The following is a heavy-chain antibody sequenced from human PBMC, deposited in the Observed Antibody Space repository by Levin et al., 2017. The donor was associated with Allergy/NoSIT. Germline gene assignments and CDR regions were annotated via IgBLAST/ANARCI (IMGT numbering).Heavy chain of an antibody. V-gene: IGHV3-48*02. J-gene: IGHJ3*02. Sequence: GGSLRLSCAASGFTFSSYSMNWVRQAPGKGLEWVSYISSSSSTIYYADSVKGRFTISRDNAKNSLYLQMNSLRDEDTAVYYCARGYCSGGSCYSRLAFDIWGQGTMVTVSS. CDR1: GFTFSSYS. CDR3: ARGYCSGGSCYSRLAFDI. D-gene: IGHD2-15*01. CDR2: ISSSSSTI.